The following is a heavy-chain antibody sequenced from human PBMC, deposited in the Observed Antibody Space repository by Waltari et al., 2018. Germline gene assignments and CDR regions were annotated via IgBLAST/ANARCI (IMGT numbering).Heavy chain of an antibody. V-gene: IGHV3-53*01. CDR2: IFTSGST. CDR1: GFTVSSTY. J-gene: IGHJ3*01. CDR3: ARATNWVLEAFDL. Sequence: ELQVVESGGGLLQPGASLRLSCAASGFTVSSTYMAWVRQAPGKGPEWVSVIFTSGSTYHADSVKGRFTISRDNSENTVHLQMKNLTAEDTALYYCARATNWVLEAFDLWGQGTMVTVSP. D-gene: IGHD1-1*01.